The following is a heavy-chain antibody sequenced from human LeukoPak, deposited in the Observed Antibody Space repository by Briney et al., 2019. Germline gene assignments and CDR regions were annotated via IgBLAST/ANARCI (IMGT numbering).Heavy chain of an antibody. CDR1: GFTFSSYA. CDR3: ARGSFDFYDSSGYGY. J-gene: IGHJ4*02. D-gene: IGHD3-22*01. CDR2: IYDSGST. Sequence: GSLRLSCAASGFTFSSYAMSWVRQAPGKGLEWIGYIYDSGSTNYNPSLKSRVTISVDPSRNQFSLNLSSVTAADTAMYYCARGSFDFYDSSGYGYWGQGTLVTVSS. V-gene: IGHV4-59*01.